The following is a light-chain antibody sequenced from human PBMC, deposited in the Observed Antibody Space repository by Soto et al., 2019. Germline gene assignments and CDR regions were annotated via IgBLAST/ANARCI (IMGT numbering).Light chain of an antibody. J-gene: IGKJ5*01. V-gene: IGKV3D-15*01. CDR3: QQYNNWPRT. Sequence: EIVLTQSPGSLSLSPLEIATVSFMASQSVSNNYLAWYQQKPGQAPRLLIYGASNRATGIPARFSGSGSGTEFTLTISSLQSEDFAVYYCQQYNNWPRTFGQGTRLEI. CDR1: QSVSNN. CDR2: GAS.